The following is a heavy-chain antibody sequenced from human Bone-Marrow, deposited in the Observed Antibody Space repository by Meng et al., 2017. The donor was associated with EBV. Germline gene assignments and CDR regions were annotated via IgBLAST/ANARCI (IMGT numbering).Heavy chain of an antibody. CDR3: AAGFRELVRSRDY. CDR1: GGPIRSSNW. J-gene: IGHJ4*02. Sequence: VQLAESGPRLVKPLGTLSLPCVVSGGPIRSSNWWSWVRQPPGKGLEWIGEIFYGGSTNYNPSLESRVTISVDKSKNQFSLKLSSVTAADTAVYYCAAGFRELVRSRDYWGQGTLVTVSS. CDR2: IFYGGST. V-gene: IGHV4-4*02. D-gene: IGHD3-10*01.